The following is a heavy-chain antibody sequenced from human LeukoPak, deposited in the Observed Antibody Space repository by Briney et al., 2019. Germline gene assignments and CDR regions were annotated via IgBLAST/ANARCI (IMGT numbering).Heavy chain of an antibody. CDR2: IYFSGST. D-gene: IGHD4-17*01. V-gene: IGHV4-30-4*01. CDR1: GGSISSGDSY. CDR3: ARDNTVTSYYYYYYGMDV. J-gene: IGHJ6*02. Sequence: SETLSLTCTVSGGSISSGDSYWSWIRQPPGTGLEWMGYIYFSGSTYYNPSLKSRVTISVDTSKNQFSLKLSSVTAADTAVYYCARDNTVTSYYYYYYGMDVWGQGTTVTVSS.